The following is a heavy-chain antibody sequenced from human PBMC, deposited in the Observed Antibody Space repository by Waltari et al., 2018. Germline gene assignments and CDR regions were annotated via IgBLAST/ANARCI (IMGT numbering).Heavy chain of an antibody. D-gene: IGHD2-21*01. CDR3: TVIAGDFDI. CDR1: GYIFINYF. V-gene: IGHV1-2*06. Sequence: QVNLVQSGADVRKPGASVTVSCKASGYIFINYFIHWVRQAPGQGLEWIGRINCRNGGTGCAKKCQGRVTLTRDTSISTAYMELSVLTLDDTSIYYCTVIAGDFDIWGPGTMVTASS. CDR2: INCRNGGT. J-gene: IGHJ3*02.